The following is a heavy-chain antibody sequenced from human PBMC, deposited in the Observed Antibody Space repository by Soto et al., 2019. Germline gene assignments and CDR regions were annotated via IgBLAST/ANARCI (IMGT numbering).Heavy chain of an antibody. J-gene: IGHJ4*02. V-gene: IGHV3-23*01. CDR2: ISNVGSGT. CDR1: GFTFATYA. Sequence: EVQLLESGGGLVQPGGSLRLSCEASGFTFATYAMGWVRQAPGRGPEWVSGISNVGSGTYNADSVKGRFTISRDNSKNTLYLQMISLGVEDTAVYYCVKYDVGSYYKSPLGNWGQGTLVTVSS. CDR3: VKYDVGSYYKSPLGN. D-gene: IGHD3-10*01.